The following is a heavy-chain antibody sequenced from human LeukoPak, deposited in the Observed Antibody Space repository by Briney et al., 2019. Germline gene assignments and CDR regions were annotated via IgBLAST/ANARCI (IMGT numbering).Heavy chain of an antibody. D-gene: IGHD4-11*01. CDR2: INPNSSGT. J-gene: IGHJ4*02. CDR3: ARLNHDYSTLGLAFDY. CDR1: GYTFTGYY. V-gene: IGHV1-2*02. Sequence: ASVKVSCKASGYTFTGYYMHWVRQAPGQGLEWMGWINPNSSGTNYAQKFQGRFTMTRDTSISTAYMELSRMRSDDTAVYYCARLNHDYSTLGLAFDYWGQGTLVTVSS.